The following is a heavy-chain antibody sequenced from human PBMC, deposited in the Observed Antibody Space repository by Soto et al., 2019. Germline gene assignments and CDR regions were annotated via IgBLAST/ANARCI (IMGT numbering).Heavy chain of an antibody. D-gene: IGHD1-7*01. CDR1: GFSLSTNGVG. CDR2: IYWDDDK. Sequence: QITLKESGPTLVKPTQTLTLTCTFSGFSLSTNGVGVGWIRQPPGKALEWLALIYWDDDKRYSPSLKSRLTTTKDPSKNRLVLTMTNMDPVDTATYYCTHRQGLELRFYYWGQGTPVTVSS. CDR3: THRQGLELRFYY. V-gene: IGHV2-5*02. J-gene: IGHJ4*02.